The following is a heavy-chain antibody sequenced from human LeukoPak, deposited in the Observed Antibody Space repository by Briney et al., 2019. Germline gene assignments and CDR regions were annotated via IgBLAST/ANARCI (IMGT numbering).Heavy chain of an antibody. D-gene: IGHD3-9*01. CDR2: ISGSGGST. V-gene: IGHV3-23*01. CDR3: AKVLRYFDWLEDGMDV. Sequence: PGGSLRLSCAASGFTFSSYAMSWVRQAPGKGLEGGSAISGSGGSTYYADSVKGRFTSSRDNSKNTLYLQMNSLRAEDTAVYYCAKVLRYFDWLEDGMDVWGQGTTVTVSS. CDR1: GFTFSSYA. J-gene: IGHJ6*02.